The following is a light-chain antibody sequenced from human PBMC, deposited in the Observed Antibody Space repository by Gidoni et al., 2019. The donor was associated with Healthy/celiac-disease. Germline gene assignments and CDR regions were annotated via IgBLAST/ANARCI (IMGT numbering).Light chain of an antibody. J-gene: IGKJ3*01. CDR3: QQYYSTPFT. CDR1: QSVLYISNNKNF. Sequence: ILLTQSPDSLAVSLGERATINCKSSQSVLYISNNKNFLAWYQQKPGQPPKLLIYWASTRESGVPDRFSGSGSGTDFTLTISSLQAEDVAVYYCQQYYSTPFTFGPGTKVDIK. CDR2: WAS. V-gene: IGKV4-1*01.